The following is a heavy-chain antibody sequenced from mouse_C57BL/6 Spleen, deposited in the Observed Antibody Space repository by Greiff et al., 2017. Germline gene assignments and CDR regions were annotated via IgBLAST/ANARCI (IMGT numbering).Heavy chain of an antibody. Sequence: VQLQQSGAELVMPGASVKLSCKASGYTFTSYWMHWVKQRPGQGLEWIGEIDPSASYTNYNQKFKGKSTLTVDKSSSTAYMQLSSLTSEDSAVYYCARCYYGRSWYAMDYWGQGTSVTVSS. D-gene: IGHD1-1*01. J-gene: IGHJ4*01. CDR2: IDPSASYT. CDR1: GYTFTSYW. CDR3: ARCYYGRSWYAMDY. V-gene: IGHV1-69*01.